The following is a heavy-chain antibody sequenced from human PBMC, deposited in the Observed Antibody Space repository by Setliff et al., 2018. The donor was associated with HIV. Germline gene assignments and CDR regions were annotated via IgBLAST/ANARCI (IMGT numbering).Heavy chain of an antibody. CDR1: GGSFSAYY. Sequence: SETLSLTCAVYGGSFSAYYWTWIRQPPGKGLEWIGEISHGGSASYNPSLKSRVTISLDTSKNQFSLNLTSVTAADTAVYYCARLGEFWSQGSLVTVSS. CDR2: ISHGGSA. CDR3: ARLGEF. D-gene: IGHD3-16*01. J-gene: IGHJ4*02. V-gene: IGHV4-34*01.